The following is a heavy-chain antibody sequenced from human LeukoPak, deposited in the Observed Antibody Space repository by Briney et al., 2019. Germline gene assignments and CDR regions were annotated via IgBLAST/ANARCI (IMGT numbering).Heavy chain of an antibody. Sequence: AGGSLRLSCAASGFTFDDYGTSWVRQAPGKGLEWVSGINWNGGSTGYADSVKGRFTISRDNAKNSLYLQMNSLRAEDTALYYCARGLTAADDYWGQGTLVTVSS. CDR2: INWNGGST. V-gene: IGHV3-20*04. CDR1: GFTFDDYG. D-gene: IGHD6-13*01. CDR3: ARGLTAADDY. J-gene: IGHJ4*02.